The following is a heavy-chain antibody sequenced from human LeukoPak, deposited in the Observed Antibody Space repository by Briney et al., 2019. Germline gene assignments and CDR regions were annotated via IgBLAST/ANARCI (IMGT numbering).Heavy chain of an antibody. CDR1: GFTFSTFA. V-gene: IGHV3-48*03. CDR2: ISSSGSTI. J-gene: IGHJ4*02. CDR3: AFSGTYYNFDY. Sequence: GGSLRLSCAASGFTFSTFAMHWVRLSPGKGLEWVSYISSSGSTIYYADSGQGRFTISRDNAKNSLYLQMNSLRAEDTAVYYCAFSGTYYNFDYWGQGTLVTVSS. D-gene: IGHD3-10*01.